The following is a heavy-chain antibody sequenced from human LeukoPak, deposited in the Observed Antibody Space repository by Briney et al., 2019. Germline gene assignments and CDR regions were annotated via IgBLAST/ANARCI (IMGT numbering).Heavy chain of an antibody. CDR1: GFTFSSYA. CDR2: ISGSGGST. V-gene: IGHV3-23*01. Sequence: GGSLRLSCAASGFTFSSYAMSWVRQAPGNGLEWISAISGSGGSTYYADSVKGRFTISRDNSKNTLYLQMNSLRAEDTAVYYCAKGYYGSGSYDCLDYWGQGTLVTVSS. J-gene: IGHJ4*02. CDR3: AKGYYGSGSYDCLDY. D-gene: IGHD3-10*01.